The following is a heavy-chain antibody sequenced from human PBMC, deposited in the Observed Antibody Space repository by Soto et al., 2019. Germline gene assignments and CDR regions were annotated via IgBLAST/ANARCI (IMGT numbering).Heavy chain of an antibody. CDR2: ISYDGSNK. J-gene: IGHJ5*02. Sequence: GVSLRLSCAASGFTFSSYGMHWVRQAPGKGLEWVAVISYDGSNKYYADSVKGRFTISRDNSKNTLYLQMNSLRAEDTAVYYCAKGDWFDPWGQGTLVTVSS. CDR1: GFTFSSYG. CDR3: AKGDWFDP. V-gene: IGHV3-30*18.